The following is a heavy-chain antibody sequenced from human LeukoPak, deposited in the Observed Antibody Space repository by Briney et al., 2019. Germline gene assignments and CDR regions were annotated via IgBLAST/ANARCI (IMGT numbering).Heavy chain of an antibody. CDR1: GFTVSSNY. J-gene: IGHJ4*02. D-gene: IGHD3-22*01. V-gene: IGHV3-66*01. Sequence: PGGSLRLSCAASGFTVSSNYMSWVRQAPGKGLEWVSVIYTAGSTYYADSVKGRFTISRDNSKNTLYLQMNSLRAEDTAVYYCARSLLYDSSVWGQGTLGTVS. CDR3: ARSLLYDSSV. CDR2: IYTAGST.